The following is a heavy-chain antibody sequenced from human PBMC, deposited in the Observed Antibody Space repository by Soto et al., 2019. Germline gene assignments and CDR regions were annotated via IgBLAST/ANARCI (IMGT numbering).Heavy chain of an antibody. V-gene: IGHV3-30*18. CDR3: AKVRYYDSSGYYPGPDY. Sequence: GGSLRLSCAASGFTFSSYGMHWVRQAPGKGLEWVAVISYDGSNKYYADSVKGRFTISRDNSKNTLYLQMNSLRAEDTAVYYCAKVRYYDSSGYYPGPDYWGQGTLVTVSS. CDR2: ISYDGSNK. CDR1: GFTFSSYG. J-gene: IGHJ4*02. D-gene: IGHD3-22*01.